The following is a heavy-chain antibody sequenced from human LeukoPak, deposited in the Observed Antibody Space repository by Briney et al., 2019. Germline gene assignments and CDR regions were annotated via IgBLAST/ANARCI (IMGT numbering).Heavy chain of an antibody. J-gene: IGHJ5*02. Sequence: SETLSLTCTVSGGSISSYYWSWIRQPPGKGLEWIGYIYYSGSTNYNPSLKGRVTVSVDTSKNQFSLSLSSVTAADTAVYYCARSLYSSSWYGVRTWGQGTLVTVSS. CDR1: GGSISSYY. D-gene: IGHD6-13*01. CDR3: ARSLYSSSWYGVRT. CDR2: IYYSGST. V-gene: IGHV4-59*01.